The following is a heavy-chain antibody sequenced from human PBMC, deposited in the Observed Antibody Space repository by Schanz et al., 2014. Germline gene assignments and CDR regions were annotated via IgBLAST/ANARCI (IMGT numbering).Heavy chain of an antibody. Sequence: QVQLVQSGAEVKKPGASVKVSCKASGYTFTSYGISWVRQAPGQGLEWMGWISPYNGNTNYAQKFQGWVTMTRDTSISTAYMEVSRLKSDDTAVYYCARGYGDSPTDFWGQGTLVTVSS. CDR2: ISPYNGNT. V-gene: IGHV1-18*01. CDR3: ARGYGDSPTDF. CDR1: GYTFTSYG. J-gene: IGHJ4*02. D-gene: IGHD4-17*01.